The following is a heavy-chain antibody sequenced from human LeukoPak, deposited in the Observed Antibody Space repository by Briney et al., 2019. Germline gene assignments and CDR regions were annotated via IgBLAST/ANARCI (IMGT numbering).Heavy chain of an antibody. CDR1: GFTLDDYA. V-gene: IGHV3-9*01. Sequence: PGGSLRLSCAASGFTLDDYAMHWVRPAPGKGLGWVSGISWNSGSIGYADSVKGRFTISRDNAKNSLHLQMNSLRAEDTALYYCAKDIYSGYDSYYCDYWGQGTLVTVSS. D-gene: IGHD5-12*01. J-gene: IGHJ4*02. CDR2: ISWNSGSI. CDR3: AKDIYSGYDSYYCDY.